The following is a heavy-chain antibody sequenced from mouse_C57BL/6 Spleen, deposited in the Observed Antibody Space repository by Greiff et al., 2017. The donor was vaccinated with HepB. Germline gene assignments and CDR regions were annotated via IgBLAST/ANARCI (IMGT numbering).Heavy chain of an antibody. V-gene: IGHV1-26*01. J-gene: IGHJ2*01. CDR1: GYTFTDYY. CDR2: INPNNGGT. Sequence: EVKLMESGPELVKPGASVKISCKASGYTFTDYYMNWVKQSHGKSLEWIGDINPNNGGTSYNQKFKGKATLTVDKSSSTAYMELRSLTSEDSAVYYCARSGGGYFDYWGQGTTLTVSS. CDR3: ARSGGGYFDY. D-gene: IGHD3-2*02.